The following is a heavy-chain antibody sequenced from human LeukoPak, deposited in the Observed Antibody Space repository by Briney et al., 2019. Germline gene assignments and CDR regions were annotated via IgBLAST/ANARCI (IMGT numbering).Heavy chain of an antibody. J-gene: IGHJ4*02. CDR1: GYTFTSYY. CDR2: FNPNTGRP. Sequence: GASVKVSCKASGYTFTSYYIHWVRQAHGQGLEWMGVFNPNTGRPTYAQKFQGRVTMTSDTSTNTVYMEFSSLRSEDTAVYYCSKQLLPGVGAIDYWGQGTLVTVSS. D-gene: IGHD1-26*01. V-gene: IGHV1-46*01. CDR3: SKQLLPGVGAIDY.